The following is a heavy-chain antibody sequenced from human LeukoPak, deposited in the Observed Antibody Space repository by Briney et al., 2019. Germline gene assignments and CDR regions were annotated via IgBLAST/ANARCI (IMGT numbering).Heavy chain of an antibody. CDR1: GGSFSGHY. J-gene: IGHJ4*02. V-gene: IGHV4-34*01. CDR2: INHSGST. D-gene: IGHD3-10*01. Sequence: PSETLSLTCAVYGGSFSGHYWTWIRQPPGKGLEWIGVINHSGSTTYNPSLNSRVTISVDTSKNQFSLRLSSVTAADTAVYYCARPRYGSGSLDSWGQGTLVTVSS. CDR3: ARPRYGSGSLDS.